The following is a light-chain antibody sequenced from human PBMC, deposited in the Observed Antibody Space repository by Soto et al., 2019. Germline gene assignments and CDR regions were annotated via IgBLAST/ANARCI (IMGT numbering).Light chain of an antibody. J-gene: IGLJ3*02. CDR1: SSDIGAYNY. Sequence: QSVLTQPASVSASPGQSITVSRTGTSSDIGAYNYVSWYQQHPGKAPKLMIYEVSNRPSGVSNRFSASKSGNTASLTISGLQAEDEADYFCSSYTSSSTVVFGGGTKVTVL. V-gene: IGLV2-14*01. CDR3: SSYTSSSTVV. CDR2: EVS.